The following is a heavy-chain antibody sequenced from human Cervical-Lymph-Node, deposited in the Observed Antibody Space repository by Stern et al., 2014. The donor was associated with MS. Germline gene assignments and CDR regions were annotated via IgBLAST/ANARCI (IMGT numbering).Heavy chain of an antibody. J-gene: IGHJ5*02. V-gene: IGHV1-69*01. Sequence: VQLVQSGGEVTKPGASVKGSWKASGGTFSKFPSSWVRQAPGQGLEWVGGIFPHFRPPTYAQESRGRVTITADVSTSTVYMELSSLRSDDTAVYYCALSSETSDRWYSLGYDLWGQGTLVTVSS. CDR3: ALSSETSDRWYSLGYDL. CDR2: IFPHFRPP. D-gene: IGHD6-13*01. CDR1: GGTFSKFP.